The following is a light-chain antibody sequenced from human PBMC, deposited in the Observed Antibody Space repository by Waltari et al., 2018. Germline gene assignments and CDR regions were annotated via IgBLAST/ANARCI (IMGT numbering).Light chain of an antibody. V-gene: IGKV3-15*01. CDR2: GAS. J-gene: IGKJ1*01. CDR1: QSVSTN. Sequence: EIVMTQSPASLSLSQGERASLSCRASQSVSTNLAWYQQIPGQAPRLLIYGASTRATGIPARFSGSGSGSEFTLTISSLQSEDVGVYYCQQYNDWPPWTFGQGTKVEIK. CDR3: QQYNDWPPWT.